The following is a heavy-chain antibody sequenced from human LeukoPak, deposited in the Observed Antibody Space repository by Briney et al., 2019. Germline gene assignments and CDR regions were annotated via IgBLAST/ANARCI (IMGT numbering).Heavy chain of an antibody. D-gene: IGHD3-22*01. V-gene: IGHV3-11*01. Sequence: GGSLRLSCAASGFTFSDYYMSWIRQAPGKGLEWVSYISSSGSTIYYADSVKGRFTISRDNAKNSLYLQMNSPRAEDTAVYYCAREAYYDSSGSFDYWGQGTLVTVSS. CDR3: AREAYYDSSGSFDY. CDR2: ISSSGSTI. CDR1: GFTFSDYY. J-gene: IGHJ4*02.